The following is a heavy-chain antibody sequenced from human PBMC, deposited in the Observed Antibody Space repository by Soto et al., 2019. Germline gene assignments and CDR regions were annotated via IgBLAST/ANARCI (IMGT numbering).Heavy chain of an antibody. D-gene: IGHD6-13*01. CDR2: ISYDGSNK. Sequence: GGSLRLSCAASGFTFSSYGMHWVRQAPSKGLEWVAVISYDGSNKYYADSVKGRFTISRDNSKNTLYLQMNSLRAEDTAVYYCARGRIAAAGKTFVYWGQGTLVTVSS. J-gene: IGHJ4*02. CDR1: GFTFSSYG. CDR3: ARGRIAAAGKTFVY. V-gene: IGHV3-30*03.